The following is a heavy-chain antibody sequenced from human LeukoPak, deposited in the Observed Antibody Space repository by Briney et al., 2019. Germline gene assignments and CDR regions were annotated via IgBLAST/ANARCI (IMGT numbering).Heavy chain of an antibody. J-gene: IGHJ6*02. Sequence: SETLSLTCTVSGGSISSYYWSWIRQAPGKGLEWIGYIYYSGSTNYNPSLKSRVTISVDTSKNQFSLKLSSVTAADTAVYYCARLGTYSSSWYSSYYYYGMDVWGQGTTVTVSS. V-gene: IGHV4-59*08. CDR1: GGSISSYY. CDR2: IYYSGST. D-gene: IGHD6-13*01. CDR3: ARLGTYSSSWYSSYYYYGMDV.